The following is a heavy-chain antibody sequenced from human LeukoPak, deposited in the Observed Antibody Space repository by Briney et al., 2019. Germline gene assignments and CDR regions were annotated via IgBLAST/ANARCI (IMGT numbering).Heavy chain of an antibody. V-gene: IGHV3-74*01. CDR3: TRGTIGMAGTDY. D-gene: IGHD6-19*01. Sequence: GGSLRFSCAASGFTFSSYWMHWVRQAPGKGLVWVSHINPGGSHIRYADYVKGRFTISRDDAKNTLYLQMNSLRAEDTAVYYCTRGTIGMAGTDYWGQGTLVTVSS. J-gene: IGHJ4*02. CDR1: GFTFSSYW. CDR2: INPGGSHI.